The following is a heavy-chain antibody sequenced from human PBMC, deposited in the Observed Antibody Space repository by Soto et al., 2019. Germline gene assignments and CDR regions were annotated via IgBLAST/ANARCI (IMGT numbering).Heavy chain of an antibody. CDR1: GFTFSDYY. CDR3: ARSAVAGYYYYYMDV. Sequence: PGGSLRLSCAASGFTFSDYYMSWIRQAPGKGLEWVSYISSSGSTIYYADSVKGRFTISRDNAKNSLYLQMNSLRAEDTAVYYCARSAVAGYYYYYMDVWGKGTTVTVSS. CDR2: ISSSGSTI. J-gene: IGHJ6*03. V-gene: IGHV3-11*01. D-gene: IGHD6-19*01.